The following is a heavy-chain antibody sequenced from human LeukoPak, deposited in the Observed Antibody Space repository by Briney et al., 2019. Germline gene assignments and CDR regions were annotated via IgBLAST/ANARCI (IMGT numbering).Heavy chain of an antibody. J-gene: IGHJ6*02. CDR1: GYTFTNYY. Sequence: ASVKVSCKASGYTFTNYYMHWVRQAPGQGLEWMGIINPSGGSTSYAQKFQSRVTITRDTSTSTVYMELSSLRSEDTAVYYCARVEYSSSWDVWGQGTTVTVSS. V-gene: IGHV1-46*01. CDR2: INPSGGST. CDR3: ARVEYSSSWDV. D-gene: IGHD6-13*01.